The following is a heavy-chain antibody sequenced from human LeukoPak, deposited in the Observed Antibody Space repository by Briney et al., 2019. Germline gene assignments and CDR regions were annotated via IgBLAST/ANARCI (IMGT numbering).Heavy chain of an antibody. D-gene: IGHD3-10*01. CDR2: IYSDGSST. V-gene: IGHV3-74*01. Sequence: GGSLRLSCAASGVTFSTYWMHWVRQAPGKGLVWVSRIYSDGSSTNYADSVKGRFTISRDNAKNTVYLQMNSLRAEDTAVYYCATGKRSGPRAFDKGGRGPLAPVS. J-gene: IGHJ4*02. CDR1: GVTFSTYW. CDR3: ATGKRSGPRAFDK.